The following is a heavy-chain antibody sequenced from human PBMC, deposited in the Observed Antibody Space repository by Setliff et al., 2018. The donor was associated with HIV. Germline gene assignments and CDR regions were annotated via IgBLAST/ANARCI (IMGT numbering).Heavy chain of an antibody. CDR3: ARLVRQTYGSGTFYNYYYYMDV. CDR1: GGSIKNTAYF. D-gene: IGHD3-10*01. Sequence: SETLSLTCTVSGGSIKNTAYFWGWIRQPPGKGLEWIGSVFFSGTTYYNPSLRSRIAISVDTSKSDFSLRLNSVTAADAAVYYCARLVRQTYGSGTFYNYYYYMDVWGKGTTVTVSS. V-gene: IGHV4-39*02. CDR2: VFFSGTT. J-gene: IGHJ6*03.